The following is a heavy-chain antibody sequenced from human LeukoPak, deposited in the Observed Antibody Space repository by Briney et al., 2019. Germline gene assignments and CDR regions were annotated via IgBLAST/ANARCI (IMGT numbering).Heavy chain of an antibody. CDR3: AVEGQGDRGNYYGAFGI. D-gene: IGHD1-26*01. J-gene: IGHJ3*02. Sequence: GGSLRLSCAASGFTVSSKSMSWVRQAPGKGLEWVSVIYSGGSTYYADSVKGRFTISRDNSKNTLYLQMNSLRAEDTAVYYCAVEGQGDRGNYYGAFGIWGPGTMVTVSS. CDR1: GFTVSSKS. V-gene: IGHV3-66*01. CDR2: IYSGGST.